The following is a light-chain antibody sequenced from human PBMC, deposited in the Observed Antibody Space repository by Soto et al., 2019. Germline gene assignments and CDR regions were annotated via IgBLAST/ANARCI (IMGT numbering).Light chain of an antibody. CDR2: DVS. J-gene: IGLJ1*01. V-gene: IGLV2-14*03. CDR3: SSYTTSNTRQIV. Sequence: QSLLTQPASVYGSPGQWITISCTSTSSDVGGYNYVSWYQHHPGKAPKLIIYDVSNRPSGVSIRFSGSKSDNTASLTISGLQPEDEADYHCSSYTTSNTRQIVFGTGTKVTVL. CDR1: SSDVGGYNY.